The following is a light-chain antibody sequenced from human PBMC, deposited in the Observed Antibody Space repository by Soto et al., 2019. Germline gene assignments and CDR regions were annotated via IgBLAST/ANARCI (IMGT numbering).Light chain of an antibody. CDR2: AAS. V-gene: IGKV3-20*01. Sequence: EIVLTQSPGTLSLSPGERATLSFMASQSVSSSYLAWYQQKPGQAPRLLIYAASNRATGIPDRFSGSGSGTEFTLTISSLQSEDFAVYYCLQYNNWPPLTFGQGTRLEIK. CDR1: QSVSSSY. J-gene: IGKJ5*01. CDR3: LQYNNWPPLT.